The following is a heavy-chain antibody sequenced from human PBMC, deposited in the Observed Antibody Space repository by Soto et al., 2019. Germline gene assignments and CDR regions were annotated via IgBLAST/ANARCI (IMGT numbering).Heavy chain of an antibody. D-gene: IGHD2-2*01. V-gene: IGHV3-74*01. Sequence: EVQLVESGGGLVQPAGSLRLSCVASGFTFSDYWMHWVRQAPGKGLVWVSRIKFDGGITSHADSVKGRFTISRDNARNTVHLLMNSLRAEDTGVYFCARGVRNYYGVDVWGQGTTVTVSS. CDR3: ARGVRNYYGVDV. CDR1: GFTFSDYW. J-gene: IGHJ6*02. CDR2: IKFDGGIT.